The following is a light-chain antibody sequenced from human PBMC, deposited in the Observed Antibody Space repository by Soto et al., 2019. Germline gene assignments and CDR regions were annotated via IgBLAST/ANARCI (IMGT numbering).Light chain of an antibody. CDR3: QQYFNTPWT. CDR2: WAS. CDR1: QDISNY. V-gene: IGKV4-1*01. Sequence: DIQMTQSPSSLSASVGDRVTITCQASQDISNYLNWYQQKPGQPPRLLIYWASTRESGVSDRFSGSGSGTDFTLTVTSMQAEDVAVYYCQQYFNTPWTFGQGTKVEIK. J-gene: IGKJ1*01.